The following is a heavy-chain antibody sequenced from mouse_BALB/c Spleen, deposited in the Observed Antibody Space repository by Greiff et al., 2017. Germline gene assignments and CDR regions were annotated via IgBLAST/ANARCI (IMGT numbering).Heavy chain of an antibody. CDR1: GFTFTDYY. D-gene: IGHD4-1*01. Sequence: EVKLEESGGGLVQPGGSLRLSCATSGFTFTDYYMSWVRQPPGKALEWLGFIRNKANGYTTEYSASVKGRFTISRDNSQSILYLQMNTLRAEDSATYYCARGLGGYAMDYWGQGTSVTVSS. CDR2: IRNKANGYTT. V-gene: IGHV7-3*02. CDR3: ARGLGGYAMDY. J-gene: IGHJ4*01.